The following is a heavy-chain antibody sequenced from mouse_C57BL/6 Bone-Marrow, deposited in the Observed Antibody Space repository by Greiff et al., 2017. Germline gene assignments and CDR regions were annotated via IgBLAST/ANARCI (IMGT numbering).Heavy chain of an antibody. Sequence: QVQLQQPGAELVKPGASVKLSCKASGYTFTSYWMQWVKQRPGQGLEWIGEIDPSDSYTNYNHKFKGKATLTVDTSSSTAYMQLRSLTSEDSAVYYCARGFYYFDYWGQGTTLTVSS. J-gene: IGHJ2*01. V-gene: IGHV1-50*01. CDR1: GYTFTSYW. CDR2: IDPSDSYT. CDR3: ARGFYYFDY.